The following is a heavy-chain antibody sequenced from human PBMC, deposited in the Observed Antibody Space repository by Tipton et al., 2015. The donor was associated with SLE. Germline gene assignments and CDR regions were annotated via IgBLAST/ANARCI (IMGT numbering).Heavy chain of an antibody. CDR1: GGSISSYY. V-gene: IGHV4-59*12. CDR3: ARVWVRGVIPYYFDY. CDR2: IYYSGST. Sequence: LRLSCTVSGGSISSYYWSWIRQPPGKGLEWIGYIYYSGSTYYNPSLKSRVTISVDTSKNQFSLKLSSVTAADTAVYYCARVWVRGVIPYYFDYWGQGTLVTVSS. J-gene: IGHJ4*02. D-gene: IGHD3-10*01.